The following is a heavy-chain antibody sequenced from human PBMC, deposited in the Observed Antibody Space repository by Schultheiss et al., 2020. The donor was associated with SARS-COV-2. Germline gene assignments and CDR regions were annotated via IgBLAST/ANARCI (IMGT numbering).Heavy chain of an antibody. CDR2: IWYDGSNK. D-gene: IGHD3-10*01. Sequence: GESLKISCAASGFTFSSYGMHWVRQAPGKGLEWVAVIWYDGSNKYYADSVKGRFTISRDNSKNTLYLQMNSLRAEDTAVYYCARGAGRSGYYYGSGSYYNVDYYYMDVRGKGTTVTVSS. CDR1: GFTFSSYG. J-gene: IGHJ6*03. CDR3: ARGAGRSGYYYGSGSYYNVDYYYMDV. V-gene: IGHV3-33*01.